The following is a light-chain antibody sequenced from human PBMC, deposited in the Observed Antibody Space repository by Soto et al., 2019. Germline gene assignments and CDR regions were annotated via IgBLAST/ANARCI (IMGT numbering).Light chain of an antibody. CDR1: QSISSSY. J-gene: IGKJ1*01. Sequence: EIVLTQSPGTLSLSPGERATLSCRASQSISSSYLAWYQQKPGQAPRLLVYGASSRATGIADRFSGSGSGTDFTLTISRLEPEDFAVYYCQQYGSSRTFGQGNKVDIK. CDR3: QQYGSSRT. V-gene: IGKV3-20*01. CDR2: GAS.